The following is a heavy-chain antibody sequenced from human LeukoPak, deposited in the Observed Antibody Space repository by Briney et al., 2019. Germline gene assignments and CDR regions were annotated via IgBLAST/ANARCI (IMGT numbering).Heavy chain of an antibody. CDR1: GFTFSSYS. CDR3: ARESDRHHDLWSGYLALDY. CDR2: ISPVKNTI. D-gene: IGHD3-3*01. J-gene: IGHJ4*02. Sequence: GGSLRLSCAASGFTFSSYSMNWVRQTPGKGLEWISYISPVKNTIYYADSVMGRFTISRDDAKNSLDLQMNSLRAEDTAVYYCARESDRHHDLWSGYLALDYWGQGTRVTVSS. V-gene: IGHV3-48*01.